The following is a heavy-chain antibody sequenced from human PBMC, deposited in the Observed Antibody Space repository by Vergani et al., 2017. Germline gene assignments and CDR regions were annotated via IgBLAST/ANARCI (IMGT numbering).Heavy chain of an antibody. V-gene: IGHV1-69*17. CDR1: GGTFSSYA. D-gene: IGHD4-17*01. Sequence: QVQLVQSGAEVKKPGSSVKVSCKASGGTFSSYAISWVRQAPGPGLEWMGGIIPIFGIANYAQKFQGRVTITAAKSTSTAYMERSSLRSEDAAVYYCATDYGDYNWYFDLWGRGTLVTVSS. CDR3: ATDYGDYNWYFDL. J-gene: IGHJ2*01. CDR2: IIPIFGIA.